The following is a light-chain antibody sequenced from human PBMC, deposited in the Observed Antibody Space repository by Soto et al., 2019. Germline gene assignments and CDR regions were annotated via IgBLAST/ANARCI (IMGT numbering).Light chain of an antibody. V-gene: IGKV3-20*01. CDR2: GAS. Sequence: EIVLTQSPGTLSLSPGERATLSCRASQTISSTFLAWYQQKPGQPPRLLIFGASSGATGIPDRFSGSGSGTDFSLTISRLEPEDFAVYFCPQYGSSSITFGQGTRLEIK. J-gene: IGKJ5*01. CDR3: PQYGSSSIT. CDR1: QTISSTF.